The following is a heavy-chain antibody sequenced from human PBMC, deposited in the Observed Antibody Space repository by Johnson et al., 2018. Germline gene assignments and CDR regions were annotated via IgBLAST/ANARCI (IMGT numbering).Heavy chain of an antibody. D-gene: IGHD1-26*01. CDR1: GYTFTSYA. CDR3: ARGGIVGATSYYYYYMDV. CDR2: INAGNGNT. J-gene: IGHJ6*03. V-gene: IGHV1-3*01. Sequence: VQLVQSGAEVKKPGASVKVSCKASGYTFTSYAMHWVRQAPGQRLEWMGWINAGNGNTKYSQKFQGRVTITRDTSASTAYMELSSLRSEDTAVYYCARGGIVGATSYYYYYMDVWGKGTTVTVSS.